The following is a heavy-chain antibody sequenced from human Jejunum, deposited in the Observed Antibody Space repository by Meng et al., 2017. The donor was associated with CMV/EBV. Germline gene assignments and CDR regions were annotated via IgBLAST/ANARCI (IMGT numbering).Heavy chain of an antibody. D-gene: IGHD6-19*01. CDR3: ARDRAVARPNWLDP. V-gene: IGHV4-59*01. J-gene: IGHJ5*02. CDR2: IYYSGST. CDR1: DGSISSYY. Sequence: SDGSISSYYWSWIRQPPGKGLEWIGYIYYSGSTNYNPSLKSRVTISVDTSKNQFSLKLSSVTAADTAVYYCARDRAVARPNWLDPWGQGTLVTVS.